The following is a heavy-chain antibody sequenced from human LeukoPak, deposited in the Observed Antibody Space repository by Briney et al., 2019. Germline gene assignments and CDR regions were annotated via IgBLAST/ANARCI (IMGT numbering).Heavy chain of an antibody. CDR3: TSGGPFSGSFSYFHS. Sequence: GSLRLSCAASGFNFDDYGMSWVRQVPGKGLEWVSGINWNGGSSGYADSVKGRFTISSDNAKNSLYPLMNSLSAQDPAFSPCTSGGPFSGSFSYFHSWGQGTLVTVSS. CDR2: INWNGGSS. V-gene: IGHV3-20*01. J-gene: IGHJ4*02. CDR1: GFNFDDYG. D-gene: IGHD1-26*01.